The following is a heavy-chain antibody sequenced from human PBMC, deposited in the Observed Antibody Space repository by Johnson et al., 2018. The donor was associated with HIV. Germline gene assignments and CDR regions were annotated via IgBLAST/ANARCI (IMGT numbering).Heavy chain of an antibody. CDR1: GFTFSSYA. D-gene: IGHD1-26*01. J-gene: IGHJ3*02. CDR3: AKDLGDAVGTTHDAFDI. Sequence: VQLVESGGGVVQPGRSLRLSCAASGFTFSSYAMHWVRQAPGKGLEWVAVISYDGSNKYHADSVKGRFTISRDNSKNTLYLQMNSLRAEDTAVYYWAKDLGDAVGTTHDAFDIWGQGTMVTVSS. V-gene: IGHV3-30*04. CDR2: ISYDGSNK.